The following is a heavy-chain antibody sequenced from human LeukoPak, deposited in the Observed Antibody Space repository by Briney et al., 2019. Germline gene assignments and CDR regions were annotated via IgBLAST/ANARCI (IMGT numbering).Heavy chain of an antibody. CDR1: GFTSSSYS. Sequence: GGSLRLSCAASGFTSSSYSMNWVRQAPGKGLEWVSSISSSSSYIYYADSVKGRFTISRDNAKNSLYLQMNSLRAEDTAVYYCARTDTAMVAMYYFDYWGQGTLVTVSS. D-gene: IGHD5-18*01. J-gene: IGHJ4*02. V-gene: IGHV3-21*01. CDR2: ISSSSSYI. CDR3: ARTDTAMVAMYYFDY.